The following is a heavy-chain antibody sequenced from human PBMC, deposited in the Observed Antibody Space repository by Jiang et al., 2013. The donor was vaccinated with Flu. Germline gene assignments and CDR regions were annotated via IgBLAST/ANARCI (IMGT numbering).Heavy chain of an antibody. V-gene: IGHV6-1*01. D-gene: IGHD6-13*01. J-gene: IGHJ4*02. Sequence: SSNSAAWNWIRQSPSRGLEWLGRTYYRSKRYNDYAVSVKSRITINPDTSKNQFSLQLNSVTPEDTAVYYCAREGGAAAVCDYWGQGTLVTVSS. CDR3: AREGGAAAVCDY. CDR1: SSNSAA. CDR2: TYYRSKRYN.